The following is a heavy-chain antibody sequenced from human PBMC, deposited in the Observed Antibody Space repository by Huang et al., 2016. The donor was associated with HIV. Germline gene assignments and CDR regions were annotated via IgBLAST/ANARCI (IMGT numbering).Heavy chain of an antibody. CDR2: IYYSGNI. CDR1: GSSISSSYY. Sequence: QLQLQESGPGLVKPSETLSLTCTVSGSSISSSYYWGWIHQPPGKGLEWIGNIYYSGNITYNPSLKSRVTRSVDTSKNHISLKVDSVTAADTAVYYCARPLTGTTALGYWGQGTLVTVSS. CDR3: ARPLTGTTALGY. V-gene: IGHV4-39*01. D-gene: IGHD1-20*01. J-gene: IGHJ4*02.